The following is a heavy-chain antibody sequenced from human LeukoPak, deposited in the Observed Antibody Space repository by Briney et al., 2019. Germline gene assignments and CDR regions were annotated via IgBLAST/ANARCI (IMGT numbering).Heavy chain of an antibody. Sequence: SETLSLTCTVSGGSISSSSYYWGWIRQPPGKGLEWIGSIYYSGSTYYNPSLKSRVTISVDTSKNQFSLKLSSVTAADTAVYYCASLVLYSGSYYDVHPFDYWGQGTLVTVSS. D-gene: IGHD1-26*01. CDR3: ASLVLYSGSYYDVHPFDY. V-gene: IGHV4-39*01. CDR2: IYYSGST. CDR1: GGSISSSSYY. J-gene: IGHJ4*02.